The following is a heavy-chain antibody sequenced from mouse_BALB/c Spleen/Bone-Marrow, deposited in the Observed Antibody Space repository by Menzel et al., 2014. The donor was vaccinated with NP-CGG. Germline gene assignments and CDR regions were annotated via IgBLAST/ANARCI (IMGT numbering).Heavy chain of an antibody. CDR1: GFSLTNFD. CDR3: VREGDYGNFAY. D-gene: IGHD2-1*01. Sequence: VKLMESRPGLVAPSQSLSITCTVSGFSLTNFDVSWIRRPPEKGLEWLGVIWTGGGTNYNSAFMSRLSISKDNSKSQVFLKMNSLQTDDTAIYYCVREGDYGNFAYWGQGTLVTVSA. CDR2: IWTGGGT. J-gene: IGHJ3*01. V-gene: IGHV2-9-2*01.